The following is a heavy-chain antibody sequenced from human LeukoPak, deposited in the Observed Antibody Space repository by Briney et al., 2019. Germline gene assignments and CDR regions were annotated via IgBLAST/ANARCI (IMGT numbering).Heavy chain of an antibody. CDR2: IYYTENT. CDR1: GGSITSHY. D-gene: IGHD1-1*01. CDR3: ARVGVANDYYYYYYMDV. J-gene: IGHJ6*03. V-gene: IGHV4-59*11. Sequence: SETLSLTCTVSGGSITSHYWGWIRQPPGKGLEWIGYIYYTENTSYNPSLKSRVTISLDTSKNQFSLKLTSVTAADTAVYYCARVGVANDYYYYYYMDVWGKGTTVTVSS.